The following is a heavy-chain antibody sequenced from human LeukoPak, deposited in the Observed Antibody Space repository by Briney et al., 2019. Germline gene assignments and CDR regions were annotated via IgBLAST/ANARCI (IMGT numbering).Heavy chain of an antibody. Sequence: GGSLRLSCAASGFTFTSYCMHWVRQAPGNGLEWVAFIRYDGSNKYYADSGKGRFIISRDNHKNTLCLQRNRLRAEDTAVYYCAKDRGSGITIFGVVITGIDYWGQGTLVTVSS. CDR2: IRYDGSNK. J-gene: IGHJ4*02. CDR1: GFTFTSYC. CDR3: AKDRGSGITIFGVVITGIDY. D-gene: IGHD3-3*01. V-gene: IGHV3-30*02.